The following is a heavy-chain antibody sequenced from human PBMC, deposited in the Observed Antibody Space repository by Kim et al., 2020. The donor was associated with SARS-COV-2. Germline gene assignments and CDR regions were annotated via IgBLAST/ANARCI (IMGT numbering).Heavy chain of an antibody. Sequence: KFQGRVTMTRNTSASTAYMELSSLRSEDTAVYYCAREVYSIGMENWFDPWGQGTMVTVSS. J-gene: IGHJ5*02. V-gene: IGHV1-3*01. D-gene: IGHD3-16*02. CDR3: AREVYSIGMENWFDP.